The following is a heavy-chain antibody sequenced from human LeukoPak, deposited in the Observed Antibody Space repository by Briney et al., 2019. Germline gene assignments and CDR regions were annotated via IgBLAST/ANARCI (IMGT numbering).Heavy chain of an antibody. CDR1: GGSISSSGYY. D-gene: IGHD6-19*01. CDR2: INHSGST. V-gene: IGHV4-39*07. Sequence: PSETLSLTCTVSGGSISSSGYYWSWIRQPPGKGLEWIGEINHSGSTNYNPSLKSRVTISVDTSKNQFSLKLSSVTAADTAVYYCARGYSSGWYHGLWVDYWGQGTLVTVSS. J-gene: IGHJ4*02. CDR3: ARGYSSGWYHGLWVDY.